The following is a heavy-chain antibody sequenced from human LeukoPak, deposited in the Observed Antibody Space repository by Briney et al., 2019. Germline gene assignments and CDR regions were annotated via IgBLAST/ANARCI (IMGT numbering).Heavy chain of an antibody. Sequence: GGSLRLSCAASGFTFSNYGMHWVRQAPGKGLEWVAYIWYDGSITDYADSVKGRFTVSRDQSNNMMYLQMSSLRVEDTAVYFCARDGYNMYDNWGQGTLVTVSS. CDR1: GFTFSNYG. CDR3: ARDGYNMYDN. V-gene: IGHV3-33*01. J-gene: IGHJ4*02. CDR2: IWYDGSIT. D-gene: IGHD5-24*01.